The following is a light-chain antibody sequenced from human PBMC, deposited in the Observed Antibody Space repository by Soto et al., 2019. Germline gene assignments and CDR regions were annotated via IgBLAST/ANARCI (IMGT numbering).Light chain of an antibody. CDR3: QQLNSYRGFT. J-gene: IGKJ3*01. CDR2: AAS. CDR1: QGISSY. V-gene: IGKV1-9*01. Sequence: IQLTQSPSSLSASVGDRVTITCRASQGISSYLAWYQQKPGKAPKLLMYAASTLQSGFPSRFSGSGSGTDFTLTICSLQPEDFTTYYCQQLNSYRGFTFGPGTKVDIK.